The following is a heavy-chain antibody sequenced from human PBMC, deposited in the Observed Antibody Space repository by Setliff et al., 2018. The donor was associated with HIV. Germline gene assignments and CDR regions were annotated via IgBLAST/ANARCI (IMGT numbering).Heavy chain of an antibody. CDR3: ARRQAATMGVYSYYFMDV. CDR2: IYYNGSP. CDR1: GASISSSGSY. D-gene: IGHD3-10*01. V-gene: IGHV4-39*01. Sequence: SETLSLTCTVSGASISSSGSYWGWIRQSPGKGLQWIGSIYYNGSPYYNPSLRSRLTLSVDTSKNQFSLRLSSVTAADTAIYYCARRQAATMGVYSYYFMDVWGKGITVTGSS. J-gene: IGHJ6*03.